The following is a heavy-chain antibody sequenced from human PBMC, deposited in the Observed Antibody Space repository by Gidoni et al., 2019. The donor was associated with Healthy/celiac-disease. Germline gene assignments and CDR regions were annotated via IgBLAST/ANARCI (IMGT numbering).Heavy chain of an antibody. V-gene: IGHV3-21*01. Sequence: EVQLVESGGGLVKPGGSLSLSCAASGFTFSSYSMNWVRQAPGKGLEWVSSISSSSSYIYYADSVKGRFTISRDNAKNSLYLQMNSLRAEDTAVYYCAREIAAAGLDYWGQGTLVTVSS. CDR2: ISSSSSYI. J-gene: IGHJ4*02. CDR1: GFTFSSYS. CDR3: AREIAAAGLDY. D-gene: IGHD6-13*01.